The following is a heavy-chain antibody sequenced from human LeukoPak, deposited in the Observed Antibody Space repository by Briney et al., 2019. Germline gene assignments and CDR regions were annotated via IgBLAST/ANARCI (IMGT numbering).Heavy chain of an antibody. CDR2: IYYSEST. D-gene: IGHD4-17*01. Sequence: KASETLSLTCTVSGGSISSYYWTWIRQPPGKGLEWIGYIYYSESTNYNPSLKSRVTISVDTSKNQFSLKLSSVTAAATAVYFCARVNVVDYGDYGRTFDHWGQGTLVTVSS. V-gene: IGHV4-59*01. CDR1: GGSISSYY. CDR3: ARVNVVDYGDYGRTFDH. J-gene: IGHJ4*02.